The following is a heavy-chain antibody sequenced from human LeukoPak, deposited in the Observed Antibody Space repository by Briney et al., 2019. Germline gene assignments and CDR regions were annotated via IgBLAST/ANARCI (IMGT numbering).Heavy chain of an antibody. Sequence: GGSLRLSCVASGFTFSSYAMNWVRQAPGKGLEWVSVITGSGGITYCADSVKGRFTISRDNSKNTLYLQMNSLRAEDTAVYYCAKLPTYHYDSSGYYFQFDYWGQGTLVTVSS. CDR1: GFTFSSYA. V-gene: IGHV3-23*01. CDR2: ITGSGGIT. CDR3: AKLPTYHYDSSGYYFQFDY. D-gene: IGHD3-22*01. J-gene: IGHJ4*02.